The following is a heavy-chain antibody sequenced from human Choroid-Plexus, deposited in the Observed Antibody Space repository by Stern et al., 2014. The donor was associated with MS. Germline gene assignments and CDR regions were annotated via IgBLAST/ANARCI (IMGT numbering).Heavy chain of an antibody. J-gene: IGHJ5*02. CDR2: VSYGGSNK. CDR3: AKDRQYLTYFFDH. V-gene: IGHV3-30*18. CDR1: GFTFGSCA. D-gene: IGHD2/OR15-2a*01. Sequence: VQLVESGGGVVQPGRPLRLSCGASGFTFGSCAMHWVRQAPGKGLVWVAGVSYGGSNKYYAGSVKGRFTISRDNSQNTHYMRMSSLRPEDTAVYYCAKDRQYLTYFFDHWGQGSLVTVSS.